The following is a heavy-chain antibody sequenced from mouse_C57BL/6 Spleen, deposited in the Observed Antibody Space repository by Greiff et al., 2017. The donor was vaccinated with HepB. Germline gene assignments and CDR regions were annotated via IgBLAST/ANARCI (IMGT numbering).Heavy chain of an antibody. CDR3: AREGPFPEYCFGD. CDR2: ISSGSSTI. J-gene: IGHJ2*01. Sequence: EVQVVESGGGLVKPGGSLKLSCAASGFTFSDYGMHWVRQGPEKGLEWVAYISSGSSTIYYADTVKGRFPISRDNAKYTLFLQMTSLRSEDTAMYYCAREGPFPEYCFGDWGQGTTLTVSS. V-gene: IGHV5-17*01. D-gene: IGHD5-1*01. CDR1: GFTFSDYG.